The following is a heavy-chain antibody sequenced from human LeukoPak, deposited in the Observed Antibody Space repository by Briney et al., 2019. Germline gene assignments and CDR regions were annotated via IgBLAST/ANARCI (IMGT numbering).Heavy chain of an antibody. D-gene: IGHD4-23*01. V-gene: IGHV4-34*01. CDR3: ARDPTTVVTTPYYFDF. CDR2: INDRGHT. Sequence: SETLSLTCAVHGGSFSGYHWNWIRQSPGKGLEWIGEINDRGHTNYNPSLESRVTISVDTSKKQFSLKLNSVTAADTAVYYCARDPTTVVTTPYYFDFWGQGTLVTVS. J-gene: IGHJ4*02. CDR1: GGSFSGYH.